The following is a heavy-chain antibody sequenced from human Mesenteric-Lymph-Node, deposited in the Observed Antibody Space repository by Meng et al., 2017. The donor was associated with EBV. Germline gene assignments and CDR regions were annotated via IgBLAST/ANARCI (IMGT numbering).Heavy chain of an antibody. CDR2: HGGTR. CDR1: GGSLSGHY. CDR3: ATFNSGSYKYYFDH. Sequence: QVQLQQWGAGLVKPSEXLSLTCAVYGGSLSGHYWNWIRQPPGKGLEWIGEHGGTRNYNPSLRSRVTISLDYSKNQFSLTLRSVTAADTAVYYCATFNSGSYKYYFDHWGRGILVTVSS. J-gene: IGHJ4*02. D-gene: IGHD6-19*01. V-gene: IGHV4-34*01.